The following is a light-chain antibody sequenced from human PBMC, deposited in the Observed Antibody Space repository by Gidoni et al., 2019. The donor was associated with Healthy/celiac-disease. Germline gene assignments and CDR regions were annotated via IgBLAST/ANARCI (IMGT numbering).Light chain of an antibody. CDR2: QDS. CDR3: QAWDSSTEV. J-gene: IGLJ2*01. V-gene: IGLV3-1*01. CDR1: KLGDKY. Sequence: SYELTQPPSVSVSPGQTASITCSGDKLGDKYACWTQQKPGQSPVLVIYQDSKRPSGIPDRFSVSNSGNTAPLTISGTQAMDEADYYCQAWDSSTEVFGGGTKLTVL.